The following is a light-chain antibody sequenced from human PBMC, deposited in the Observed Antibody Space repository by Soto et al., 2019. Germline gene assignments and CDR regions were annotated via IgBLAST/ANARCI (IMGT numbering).Light chain of an antibody. CDR3: MQGLQTPII. V-gene: IGKV1-5*01. Sequence: DIQMTQSPSSLSASVGDRVTITCRASQSISSWLAWYQQKPGKAPKLLIYDASGVPDRFSGSGSGTDFTLKISRVEAEDVGIYYCMQGLQTPIIFGQGTRLEIK. J-gene: IGKJ5*01. CDR2: DAS. CDR1: QSISSW.